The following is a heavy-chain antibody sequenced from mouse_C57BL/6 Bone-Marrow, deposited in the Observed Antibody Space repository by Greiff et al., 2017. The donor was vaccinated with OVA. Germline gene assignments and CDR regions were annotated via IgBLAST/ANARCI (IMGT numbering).Heavy chain of an antibody. D-gene: IGHD2-4*01. CDR3: AREDYPYAMDY. CDR2: IDPSDSYT. J-gene: IGHJ4*01. V-gene: IGHV1-50*01. Sequence: QVQLQQPGAELVKPGASVKLSCKASGYTFTSYWMQWVKQRPGQGLEWIGEIDPSDSYTNYNQKFKGKATLTVDTSSSTAYMQLSSLTSEDSAVYYCAREDYPYAMDYWRQGTSVTVSS. CDR1: GYTFTSYW.